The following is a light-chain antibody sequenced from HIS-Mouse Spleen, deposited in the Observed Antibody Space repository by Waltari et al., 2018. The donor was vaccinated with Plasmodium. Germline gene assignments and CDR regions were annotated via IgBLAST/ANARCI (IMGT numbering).Light chain of an antibody. V-gene: IGLV3-1*01. CDR3: QAWDSSTVV. CDR1: KVGVKY. J-gene: IGLJ2*01. Sequence: SYELTQPPSVSVSPGQTASLTCSGDKVGVKYACWYQQKPGQSPVLVIYQDSKRPSGIPERFSGSNSGNTATLTISGTQAMEEADYYCQAWDSSTVVFGGGTKLTVL. CDR2: QDS.